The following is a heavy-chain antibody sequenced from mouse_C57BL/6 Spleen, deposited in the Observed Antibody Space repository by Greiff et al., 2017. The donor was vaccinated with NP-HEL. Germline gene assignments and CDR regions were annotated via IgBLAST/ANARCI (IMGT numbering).Heavy chain of an antibody. Sequence: DVKLVEVGAELVRPGASVKLSCTASGFNIKDDYMHWVKQRPEQGLEWIGWIDPENGDTEYASKFQGKATITADTSSNTAYLQLSSLTSEDTAVYYCTIYKDWYFDVWGTGTTVTVSS. D-gene: IGHD1-3*01. CDR3: TIYKDWYFDV. V-gene: IGHV14-4*01. CDR1: GFNIKDDY. CDR2: IDPENGDT. J-gene: IGHJ1*03.